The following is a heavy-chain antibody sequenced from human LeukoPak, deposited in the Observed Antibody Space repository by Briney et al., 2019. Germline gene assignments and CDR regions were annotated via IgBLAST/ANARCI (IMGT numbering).Heavy chain of an antibody. Sequence: SETLSLTCAVYGGSFSGYYWSWIRQPPGKGLEWIGEINHSGSTNYNPSLKSRVTISVDTSKNQFSLKLSSVTAADTAVYYCASVGSSYGHPNWFDPWGQGTLVTVSS. J-gene: IGHJ5*02. D-gene: IGHD5-18*01. CDR3: ASVGSSYGHPNWFDP. CDR2: INHSGST. CDR1: GGSFSGYY. V-gene: IGHV4-34*01.